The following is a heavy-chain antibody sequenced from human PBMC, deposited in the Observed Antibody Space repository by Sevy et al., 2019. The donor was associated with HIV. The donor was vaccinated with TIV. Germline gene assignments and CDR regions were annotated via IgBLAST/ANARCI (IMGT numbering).Heavy chain of an antibody. D-gene: IGHD4-17*01. CDR3: ARDLEFYDHGDYGPAFMPDF. J-gene: IGHJ4*01. CDR2: IWFDGSNT. Sequence: GGSLRLSCAASGFTFSSFGMHWVRQAPGKGLEWLAVIWFDGSNTYYADSVRGRFTISRDIAKNTLHLQMNSQRAEDTAVYYCARDLEFYDHGDYGPAFMPDFWGHGTLVTVSS. CDR1: GFTFSSFG. V-gene: IGHV3-33*01.